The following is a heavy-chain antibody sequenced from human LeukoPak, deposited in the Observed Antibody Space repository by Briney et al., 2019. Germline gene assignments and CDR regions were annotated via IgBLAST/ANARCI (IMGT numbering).Heavy chain of an antibody. J-gene: IGHJ4*02. D-gene: IGHD1-26*01. CDR3: ARERGRGRDSPWFDY. CDR1: GFIVSGDF. CDR2: IYSDGST. V-gene: IGHV3-53*01. Sequence: GGSLRLSCAASGFIVSGDFMSWVRQAPGKGLEWVSVIYSDGSTYYADSVKGRFTISRDNSKNTLDLQMAGLRAEDTAVYYCARERGRGRDSPWFDYWGQGTLVTVSS.